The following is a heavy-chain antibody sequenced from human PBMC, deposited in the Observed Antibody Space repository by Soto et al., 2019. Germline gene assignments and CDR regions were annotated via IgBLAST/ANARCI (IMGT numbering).Heavy chain of an antibody. CDR1: GYTFVNYE. Sequence: QVQLVQSGAEVKKPGASVKVSCKASGYTFVNYEINWVRQATGQGLEWLGWMNPHSGDTFYAQNFQGRVTMTRTTSITTAYMALNSRKSEDTAVYYCARQQAMDDWGQGNLVTVSS. CDR2: MNPHSGDT. J-gene: IGHJ4*02. V-gene: IGHV1-8*01. CDR3: ARQQAMDD.